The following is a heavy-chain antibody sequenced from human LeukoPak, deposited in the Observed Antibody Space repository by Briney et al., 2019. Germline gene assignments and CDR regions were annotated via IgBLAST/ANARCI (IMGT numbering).Heavy chain of an antibody. CDR3: TRGSSFDY. Sequence: GGSLRLSCAASGFIFSDYEMNWVRQAPGKGLEWVGFIRSKAYGGTTEYAASVKGRFTISRDDSKSIAYLQMNSLKTEDTAVHYCTRGSSFDYWGQGTLVTVSS. D-gene: IGHD1-26*01. CDR2: IRSKAYGGTT. CDR1: GFIFSDYE. J-gene: IGHJ4*02. V-gene: IGHV3-49*04.